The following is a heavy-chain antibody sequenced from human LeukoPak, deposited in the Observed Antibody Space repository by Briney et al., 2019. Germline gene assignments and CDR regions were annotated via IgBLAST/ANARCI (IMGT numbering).Heavy chain of an antibody. CDR2: FYTSGST. D-gene: IGHD3-10*01. J-gene: IGHJ4*02. CDR1: GGSVNSYY. V-gene: IGHV4-4*07. Sequence: PSETLSLTCSVSGGSVNSYYWSWIRQPAGKGLEWIGRFYTSGSTDYNPSLKSRLTMSVDTSKNQFSLNLSSVTAADTAVYYCARDSRDPPLWFGELLSPLDCWGQGTLVTVSS. CDR3: ARDSRDPPLWFGELLSPLDC.